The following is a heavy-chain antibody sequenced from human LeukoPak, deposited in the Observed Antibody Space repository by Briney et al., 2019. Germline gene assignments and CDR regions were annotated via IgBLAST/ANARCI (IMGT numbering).Heavy chain of an antibody. J-gene: IGHJ3*02. CDR2: ISGSGGST. CDR3: ARSTGGDWYAFDI. V-gene: IGHV3-23*01. CDR1: GFTFSSYG. D-gene: IGHD2-21*02. Sequence: GGSLRLSCAASGFTFSSYGMSWVRQAPGKGLEWVSAISGSGGSTYYADSVKGRFTISRDNAKNSLYLQMNSLRAEDTAVYYCARSTGGDWYAFDIWGQGTMVTVSS.